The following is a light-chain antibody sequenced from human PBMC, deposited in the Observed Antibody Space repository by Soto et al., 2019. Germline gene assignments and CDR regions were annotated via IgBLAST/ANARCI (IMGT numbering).Light chain of an antibody. CDR1: QSVSSSY. CDR2: GAS. CDR3: PQYGSSPWT. V-gene: IGKV3-20*01. Sequence: VFTKKKGTLSLSPGERATLSCRASQSVSSSYLAWYQQKPGQAPRLLIYGASSRATGIPDRFSGSGSGTDFTLTISRLEPEDFAVYYCPQYGSSPWTFGHGTKVDIK. J-gene: IGKJ1*01.